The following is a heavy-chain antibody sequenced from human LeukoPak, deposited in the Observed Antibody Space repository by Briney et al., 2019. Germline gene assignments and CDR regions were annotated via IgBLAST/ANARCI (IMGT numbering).Heavy chain of an antibody. CDR2: INPNSGGT. CDR1: GYTFTGYY. J-gene: IGHJ4*02. Sequence: GASVKVSCKASGYTFTGYYMHWVRQAPGQGLEWMGWINPNSGGTNYAQKFQGRVTMTRDTSISTAYMELSRLRSDDTAVYYCARAMGITMVRGVIGYWGQGTLVTVSS. D-gene: IGHD3-10*01. CDR3: ARAMGITMVRGVIGY. V-gene: IGHV1-2*02.